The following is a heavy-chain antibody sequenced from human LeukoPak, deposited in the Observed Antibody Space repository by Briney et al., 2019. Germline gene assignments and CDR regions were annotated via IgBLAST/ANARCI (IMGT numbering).Heavy chain of an antibody. V-gene: IGHV4-59*01. CDR1: GGSISSYY. CDR3: ARIGGSYFGDAFDI. J-gene: IGHJ3*02. CDR2: IYYSGST. Sequence: SETLSLTCTVSGGSISSYYWSWIRQPPGKGLEWIGYIYYSGSTNYNPSLKSRVTISVDTSKNQFSLKLSSVTAADTAVYYCARIGGSYFGDAFDIWGQGTMVTVSS. D-gene: IGHD1-26*01.